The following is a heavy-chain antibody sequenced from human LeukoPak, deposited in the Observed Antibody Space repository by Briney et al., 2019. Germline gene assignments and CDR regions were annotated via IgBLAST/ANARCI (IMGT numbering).Heavy chain of an antibody. CDR2: INHRGST. CDR1: GGSFSGYY. CDR3: ARVGRGSYFRPTPLRERFQH. J-gene: IGHJ1*01. Sequence: SETLSLTCAVYGGSFSGYYWSWIRKPPGKGLEWIGEINHRGSTNYNPSLKSRVTISVDTSKNQFSLKLSSVTAADTAVYYCARVGRGSYFRPTPLRERFQHWGQGTLVTVSS. V-gene: IGHV4-34*01. D-gene: IGHD1-26*01.